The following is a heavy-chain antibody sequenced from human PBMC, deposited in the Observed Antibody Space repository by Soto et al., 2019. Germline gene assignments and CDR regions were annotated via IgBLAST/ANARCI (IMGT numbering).Heavy chain of an antibody. Sequence: QVQLQQWGAGLLKPSETLSLTCAVYGGSFSGYYWTWIRQPPGTGLEWIGEINHSGSTNYNPSLKSRVTISVDTSKNQFSVKLTSVTVADTAVYYCARDKIPGLFDYWGQGTLVTVSS. CDR3: ARDKIPGLFDY. CDR1: GGSFSGYY. CDR2: INHSGST. J-gene: IGHJ4*02. V-gene: IGHV4-34*01. D-gene: IGHD2-21*01.